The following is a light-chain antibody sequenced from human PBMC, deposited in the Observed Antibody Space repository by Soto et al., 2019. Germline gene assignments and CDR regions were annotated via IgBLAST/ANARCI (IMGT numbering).Light chain of an antibody. CDR3: SSYTSSSTVV. CDR1: SSDVGSYNY. J-gene: IGLJ2*01. Sequence: QSVLTQPASVSGSPGQSITISCTGTSSDVGSYNYVSWYQQHPGKAPKLMIYEVSISPSGVSNRFSGSKSGNTASLTISGLQAEDEADYYCSSYTSSSTVVFGGGTKLPVL. V-gene: IGLV2-14*01. CDR2: EVS.